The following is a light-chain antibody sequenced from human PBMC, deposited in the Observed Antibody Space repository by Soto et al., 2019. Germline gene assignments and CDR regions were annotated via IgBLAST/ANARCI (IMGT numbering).Light chain of an antibody. CDR2: GAS. CDR1: QTVRNNY. CDR3: QQYGSSPRT. J-gene: IGKJ1*01. Sequence: EIVMTQSPATLSVSPGERATLFCRASQTVRNNYLAWYQQRPGQAPRLLIYGASSRATGIPDRFSGSGSGTDFTLTISRLEPEDFAVYYCQQYGSSPRTFGQGTKVDIK. V-gene: IGKV3-20*01.